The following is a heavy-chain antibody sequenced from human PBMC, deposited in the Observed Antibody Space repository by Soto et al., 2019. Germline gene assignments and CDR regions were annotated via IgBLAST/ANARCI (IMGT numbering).Heavy chain of an antibody. D-gene: IGHD3-16*01. J-gene: IGHJ6*02. CDR3: VGALTYEVPYYYYGMDV. Sequence: WWSLRLSCTASVFMCSTYLMSWFRQAPGKGLEWVANIRQGGNEKFYVDSVKGRFTISRDNAKKSLYLQMNSLRAEDTAVYYCVGALTYEVPYYYYGMDVWGQGTTVTVSS. CDR1: VFMCSTYL. CDR2: IRQGGNEK. V-gene: IGHV3-7*01.